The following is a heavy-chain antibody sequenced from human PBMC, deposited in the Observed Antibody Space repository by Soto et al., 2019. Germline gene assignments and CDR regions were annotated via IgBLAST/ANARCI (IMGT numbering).Heavy chain of an antibody. CDR1: GFTFSNAW. D-gene: IGHD3-22*01. V-gene: IGHV3-15*07. Sequence: GGSLRLSCAASGFTFSNAWMNWVRQAPGKGLEWVGRIKSKTDGGTTDYAAPMKGRFTISRDDSKNTLYLQMNSLKTEDTAMYYCTTVSPRMIGYGMDVWGQGTTVTVSS. CDR2: IKSKTDGGTT. J-gene: IGHJ6*02. CDR3: TTVSPRMIGYGMDV.